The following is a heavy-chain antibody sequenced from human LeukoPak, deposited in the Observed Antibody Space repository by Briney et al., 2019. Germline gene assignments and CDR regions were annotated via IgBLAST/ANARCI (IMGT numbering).Heavy chain of an antibody. J-gene: IGHJ6*03. Sequence: SETLSLTCAVYGGSFSGYYWSWIRQPPGKGLEWIGEINHSGSTNYNPSLKSRVTISVVTSKNQFSLKLSSVTAADTAVYYCARGRRGYLYYYYYMDVWGKGTTVTVSS. CDR3: ARGRRGYLYYYYYMDV. D-gene: IGHD3-3*01. CDR1: GGSFSGYY. V-gene: IGHV4-34*01. CDR2: INHSGST.